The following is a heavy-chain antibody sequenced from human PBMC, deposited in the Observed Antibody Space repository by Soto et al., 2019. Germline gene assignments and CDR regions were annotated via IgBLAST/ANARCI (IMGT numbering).Heavy chain of an antibody. D-gene: IGHD6-6*01. CDR1: GFTFDDYA. J-gene: IGHJ6*02. CDR2: ISWDGGST. CDR3: AKDIQIDSSSYYYYYYGMDV. Sequence: GGSLRLSCAASGFTFDDYAMHWVRQAPGKGLEWVSLISWDGGSTYYADSVKGRFTISRDNSKNSLYLQMNSLRAEDTALYYCAKDIQIDSSSYYYYYYGMDVWGQGTTVTVSS. V-gene: IGHV3-43D*03.